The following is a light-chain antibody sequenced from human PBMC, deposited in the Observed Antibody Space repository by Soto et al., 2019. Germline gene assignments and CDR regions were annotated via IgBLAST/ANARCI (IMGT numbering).Light chain of an antibody. CDR1: QSISSW. J-gene: IGKJ3*01. Sequence: DIQMTQSPSTLSASVGDRVTITCRASQSISSWLAWYQQKPVKAPKLLIYKASSLESGVPSRFSGSGSGTEFTLTLSSLQPDDFANYYCQQSFTFGPGTKVDIK. CDR3: QQSFT. CDR2: KAS. V-gene: IGKV1-5*03.